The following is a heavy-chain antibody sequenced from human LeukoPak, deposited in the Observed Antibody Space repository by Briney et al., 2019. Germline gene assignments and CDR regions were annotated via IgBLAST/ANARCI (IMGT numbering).Heavy chain of an antibody. V-gene: IGHV3-7*03. Sequence: GGSLRLSCAASGFTFSTYWMSWVRQAPGKGLEWVANIKQDGSEKYYVDSVKGRFTISRDNAKKSLFLQMNSLRAEDTAVYYCARDGRGYTYGNDFWGQGTLVTASS. CDR3: ARDGRGYTYGNDF. CDR1: GFTFSTYW. D-gene: IGHD5-18*01. CDR2: IKQDGSEK. J-gene: IGHJ4*02.